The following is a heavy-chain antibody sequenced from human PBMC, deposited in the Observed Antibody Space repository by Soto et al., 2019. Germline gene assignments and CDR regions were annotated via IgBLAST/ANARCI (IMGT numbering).Heavy chain of an antibody. Sequence: GGSLRLSCAASGFPFSEYGMTWVRQAPGRGLEWVSAMTGRGGSIHYAESVRGRFIISRDNSKNTLYLQMDRLRAGDTAVYYCAKGVMYSTKGLDVWGRGTTVTVSS. D-gene: IGHD2-15*01. CDR2: MTGRGGSI. CDR3: AKGVMYSTKGLDV. V-gene: IGHV3-23*01. J-gene: IGHJ6*02. CDR1: GFPFSEYG.